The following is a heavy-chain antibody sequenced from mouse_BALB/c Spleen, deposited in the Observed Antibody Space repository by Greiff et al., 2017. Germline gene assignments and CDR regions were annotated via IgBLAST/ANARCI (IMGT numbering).Heavy chain of an antibody. CDR3: ARRQYGNYEFAY. Sequence: VQLQQSGAELVRPGSSVKISCKASGYAFSSYWMNWVKQRPGQGLEWIGQIYPGDGDTNYNGKFKGKATLTADKSSSTAYMQLSSLTSEDSAVYFCARRQYGNYEFAYWGQGTLVTVSA. CDR2: IYPGDGDT. CDR1: GYAFSSYW. D-gene: IGHD2-10*02. V-gene: IGHV1-80*01. J-gene: IGHJ3*01.